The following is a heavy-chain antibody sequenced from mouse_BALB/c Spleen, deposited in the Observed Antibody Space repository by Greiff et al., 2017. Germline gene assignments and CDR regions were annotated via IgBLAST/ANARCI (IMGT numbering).Heavy chain of an antibody. D-gene: IGHD1-1*01. V-gene: IGHV5-9*01. CDR2: ISSGGGNT. CDR3: ERGYYGSSYAMDY. CDR1: GFTFSSYT. Sequence: VMLVESGGGLVKPGGSLKLSCAASGFTFSSYTMSWVRQTPEQGLEWVATISSGGGNTNYPHSVKGRFTVTRDKAKNTLYLQMSSLRSEDTALYYCERGYYGSSYAMDYWGQGTSVTVSS. J-gene: IGHJ4*01.